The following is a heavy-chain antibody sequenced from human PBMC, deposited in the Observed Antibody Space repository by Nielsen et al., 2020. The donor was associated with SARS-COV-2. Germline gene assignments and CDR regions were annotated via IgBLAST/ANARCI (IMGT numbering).Heavy chain of an antibody. J-gene: IGHJ6*04. Sequence: GGSLRLSCAASGFTFSDYYMSWIRQATGKGLEWVSYISSSTSYTNYADSVKGRFTVSRDNAKNSLHLQMNSLRVEDTAVYYCATTGYSGYDLGSVWGKGTTVTVSS. CDR2: ISSSTSYT. CDR3: ATTGYSGYDLGSV. V-gene: IGHV3-11*06. CDR1: GFTFSDYY. D-gene: IGHD5-12*01.